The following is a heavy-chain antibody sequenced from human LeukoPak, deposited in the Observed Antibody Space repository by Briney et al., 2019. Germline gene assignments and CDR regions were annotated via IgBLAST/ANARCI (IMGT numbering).Heavy chain of an antibody. CDR2: IIPILGMG. D-gene: IGHD2-2*01. Sequence: SVKVSCKASGGTFSSCGINWVRQAPGQGLEWMGRIIPILGMGNYAQKFQGRVTITADKSTSTAYMELSSLRSEDTAVYYCANARGGCSTTSCVGDWFDPWGQGTLVTVSS. V-gene: IGHV1-69*04. J-gene: IGHJ5*02. CDR3: ANARGGCSTTSCVGDWFDP. CDR1: GGTFSSCG.